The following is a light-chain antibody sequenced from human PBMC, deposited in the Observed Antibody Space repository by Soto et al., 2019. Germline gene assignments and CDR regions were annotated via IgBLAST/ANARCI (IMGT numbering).Light chain of an antibody. CDR1: SSDVGGYNY. CDR2: EVS. J-gene: IGLJ1*01. Sequence: SALTQPASVSGSPGQSIALSCTGTSSDVGGYNYVSWYQQHPGKAPKLIIHEVSDRPSGISDRFSGPKSGNTASLTISGLQADDEADYYCCSHTSYSTRVFGTGTKLTVL. V-gene: IGLV2-14*01. CDR3: CSHTSYSTRV.